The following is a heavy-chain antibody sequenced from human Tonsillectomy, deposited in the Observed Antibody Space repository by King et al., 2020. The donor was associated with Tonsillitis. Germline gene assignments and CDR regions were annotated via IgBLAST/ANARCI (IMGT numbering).Heavy chain of an antibody. D-gene: IGHD3-22*01. CDR1: EFTFSNYA. V-gene: IGHV3-30-3*01. Sequence: VQLVESGGGVVQPGRSLRLSCAASEFTFSNYAINWVRQAPGKGMEWVAVISYDGTDKNYADSVKGRFTISRDSSKNTLYLRMNSLRVEDTAVYYCATDQSPWDSSGYLNYWGQGTLVTVSS. J-gene: IGHJ4*02. CDR2: ISYDGTDK. CDR3: ATDQSPWDSSGYLNY.